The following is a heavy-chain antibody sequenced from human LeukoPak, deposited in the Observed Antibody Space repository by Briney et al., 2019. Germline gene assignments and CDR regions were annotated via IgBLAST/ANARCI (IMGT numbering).Heavy chain of an antibody. CDR3: ARDTSSGLDY. CDR2: IYYSGST. CDR1: GGSISSYY. J-gene: IGHJ4*02. Sequence: PSETLSLTCTVSGGSISSYYWSWIRQPPGKGLEWIGYIYYSGSTNYNPSLKSRVTISVDTSKNQFSLKLSSVTAADTAVCYCARDTSSGLDYWGQGTLVTVSS. D-gene: IGHD6-19*01. V-gene: IGHV4-59*01.